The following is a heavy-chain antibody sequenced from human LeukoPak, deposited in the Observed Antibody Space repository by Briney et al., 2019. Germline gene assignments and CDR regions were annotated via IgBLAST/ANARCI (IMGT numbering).Heavy chain of an antibody. CDR3: AKECILTGYYAFDI. CDR1: GFIVSSNY. Sequence: GGSLRLSCAASGFIVSSNYMSWVRQAPGRGLEWVSIIYSGGSTFYADSVKGRFTISGDNSKNTLYLQMNSLRAEDTAVYYCAKECILTGYYAFDIWGQGTMVTVSS. J-gene: IGHJ3*02. CDR2: IYSGGST. D-gene: IGHD3-9*01. V-gene: IGHV3-53*01.